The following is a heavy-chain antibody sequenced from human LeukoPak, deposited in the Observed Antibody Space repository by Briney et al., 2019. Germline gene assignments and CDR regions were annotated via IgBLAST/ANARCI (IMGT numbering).Heavy chain of an antibody. V-gene: IGHV4-59*08. CDR2: VYDSGIT. D-gene: IGHD5-18*01. CDR3: ARHPGIQLWIDD. CDR1: GGSFSGYY. Sequence: SETLSLTCAVYGGSFSGYYWSWIRQPPGKGLEWIAYVYDSGITNYNPSLKSRVTISQDTSKNQFSLNLISVTAADTAVYYCARHPGIQLWIDDWGQGTLVTVSS. J-gene: IGHJ4*02.